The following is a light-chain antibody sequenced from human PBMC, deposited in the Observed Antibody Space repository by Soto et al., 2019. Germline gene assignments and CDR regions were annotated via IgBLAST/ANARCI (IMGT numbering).Light chain of an antibody. CDR1: QNAGSTY. CDR2: NES. CDR3: QQFGEA. V-gene: IGKV3-20*01. Sequence: PGERATLSCRTSQNAGSTYLAWYQQKPGQAPRLLIYNESSRATGIPDRFSGSGSGTDFTLTISRLEPEDFAVYYCQQFGEAFGPGTTVDIK. J-gene: IGKJ3*01.